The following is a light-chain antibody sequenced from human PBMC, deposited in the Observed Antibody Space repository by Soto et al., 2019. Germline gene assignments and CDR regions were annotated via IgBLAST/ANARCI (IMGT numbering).Light chain of an antibody. J-gene: IGKJ1*01. Sequence: DIQMTQSPSTLSASVGDRVTITCRASQSISNWLAWYQQKPGKAPKLLIYKASSLESGVPSRFSGSGSGTEFTLTISSLQPDDFATYYCQQHNGVAFGQGTKVEIQ. CDR1: QSISNW. CDR2: KAS. CDR3: QQHNGVA. V-gene: IGKV1-5*03.